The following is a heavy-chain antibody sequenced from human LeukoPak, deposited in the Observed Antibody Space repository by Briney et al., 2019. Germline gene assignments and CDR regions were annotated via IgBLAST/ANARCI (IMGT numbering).Heavy chain of an antibody. CDR1: GFTFSSYS. CDR3: ARGDYGDYLWYFDY. CDR2: ISSSSSYI. D-gene: IGHD4-17*01. Sequence: GGSLRLSCAASGFTFSSYSMNWVRQAPGKGLEWVSSISSSSSYIYYADSVKGRFTISRDNARNSLYLQMNSLRAEDTAVYYCARGDYGDYLWYFDYWGQGTLVTVSS. V-gene: IGHV3-21*01. J-gene: IGHJ4*02.